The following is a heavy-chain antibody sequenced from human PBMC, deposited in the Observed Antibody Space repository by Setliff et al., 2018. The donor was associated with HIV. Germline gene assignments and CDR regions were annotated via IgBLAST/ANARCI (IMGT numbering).Heavy chain of an antibody. CDR1: GGSINSGTYY. CDR3: ARGGSGGTCTSDAFDI. D-gene: IGHD2-15*01. V-gene: IGHV4-61*09. Sequence: PSETLSLTCTVSGGSINSGTYYWSWIRQPAGKGLEWIGHYCITGDTNYNPSLKSRVSISVDTSKNQFSLKLNSVTAADTAVYYCARGGSGGTCTSDAFDIWGQGTMVTVSS. CDR2: YCITGDT. J-gene: IGHJ3*02.